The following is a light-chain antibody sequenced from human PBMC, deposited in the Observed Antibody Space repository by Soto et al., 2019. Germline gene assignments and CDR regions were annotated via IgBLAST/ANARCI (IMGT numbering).Light chain of an antibody. J-gene: IGLJ1*01. CDR1: SSDVGGYNY. V-gene: IGLV2-14*01. CDR3: SSYTSSSTLYV. Sequence: QSALTQPASVSGSPGQSITISCTGTSSDVGGYNYVSWYQQHPGKAPKLMIFEVSSQPSGVSYRFSGSKSGNTASLTISGLQAEDEADYYCSSYTSSSTLYVFGSGTKVTVL. CDR2: EVS.